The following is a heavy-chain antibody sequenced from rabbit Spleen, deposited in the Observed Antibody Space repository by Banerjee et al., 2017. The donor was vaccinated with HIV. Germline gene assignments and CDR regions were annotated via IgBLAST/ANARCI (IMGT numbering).Heavy chain of an antibody. J-gene: IGHJ4*01. CDR2: INAITGKA. CDR1: GFSFSDRDV. V-gene: IGHV1S45*01. D-gene: IGHD4-1*01. CDR3: VREVAAKFGL. Sequence: QEQLEESGGGLVKPEGSLTLTCKASGFSFSDRDVMCWVRQAPGKGLEWIACINAITGKAVYASWAKGRFTISRPSSTTVTLQMTSLTAADTATYFCVREVAAKFGLWGPGTLVTVS.